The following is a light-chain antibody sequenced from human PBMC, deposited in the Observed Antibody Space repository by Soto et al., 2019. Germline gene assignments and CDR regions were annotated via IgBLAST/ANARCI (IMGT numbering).Light chain of an antibody. CDR1: QSVSSY. CDR3: QQRSNWPPT. CDR2: DAS. J-gene: IGKJ4*01. Sequence: EIVWTESPATLSLAPGERATLSCRASQSVSSYLAWYQQKSGQAPRLLIFDASNRATGIPARFSGSGSGTDFTLTISSLEPEDFAVYYCQQRSNWPPTFGGGTKVEIK. V-gene: IGKV3-11*01.